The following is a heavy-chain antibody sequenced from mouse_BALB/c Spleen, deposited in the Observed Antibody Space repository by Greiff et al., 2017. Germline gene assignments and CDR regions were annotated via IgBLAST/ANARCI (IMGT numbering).Heavy chain of an antibody. Sequence: EVQLQQSGPELMKPGASVKISCKASGYSFTSYYMHWVKQSHGKSLEWIGYIDPFNGGTSYNQKFKGKATLTVDKSSSTAYMHLSSLTSEDSAVYYCARSRRGYYAMDYWGQGTSVTVSS. CDR2: IDPFNGGT. J-gene: IGHJ4*01. CDR1: GYSFTSYY. V-gene: IGHV1S135*01. CDR3: ARSRRGYYAMDY.